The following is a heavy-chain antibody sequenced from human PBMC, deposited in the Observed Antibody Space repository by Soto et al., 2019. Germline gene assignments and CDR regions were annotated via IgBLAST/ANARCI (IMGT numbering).Heavy chain of an antibody. J-gene: IGHJ4*02. CDR3: VRKEGTH. D-gene: IGHD3-10*01. CDR1: GGSISFDH. CDR2: IYNNGNT. Sequence: QVQLQESGPGLVKPSETLSLTCTVSGGSISFDHWSWIRQTPGKGLEWIGNIYNNGNTNYSPSLKSRVTISADTSKNQFSLTLNSVTAADTAVYYCVRKEGTHWGQGIRVIVSS. V-gene: IGHV4-59*01.